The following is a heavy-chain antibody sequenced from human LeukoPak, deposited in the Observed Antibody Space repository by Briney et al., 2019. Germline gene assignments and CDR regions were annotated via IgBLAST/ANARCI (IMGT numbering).Heavy chain of an antibody. V-gene: IGHV1-2*02. J-gene: IGHJ3*02. CDR1: GYTFTSYG. CDR2: INPNSGGT. Sequence: GASVKVSCKASGYTFTSYGISWVRQAPGQGLEWMGWINPNSGGTNYAQKFQGRVTMTRDTSISTAYMELSRLRSDDTAVYYCARESGIAENAFDIWGQGTMVTVSS. CDR3: ARESGIAENAFDI. D-gene: IGHD6-13*01.